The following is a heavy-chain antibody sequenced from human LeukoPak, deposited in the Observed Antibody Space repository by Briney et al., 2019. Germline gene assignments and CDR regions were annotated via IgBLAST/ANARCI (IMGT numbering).Heavy chain of an antibody. V-gene: IGHV4-39*01. J-gene: IGHJ3*02. CDR3: ARREGYCSGGSCYHAFDI. Sequence: PSETLSLTCTVSGGSISSSPYYWGWIRQPPGKGLEWIGNIYYGGSTYYNPSLKTRVTISVDTSKNQFSLKLSSVTAADTAVYYCARREGYCSGGSCYHAFDIWGQGTMVTVSS. D-gene: IGHD2-15*01. CDR1: GGSISSSPYY. CDR2: IYYGGST.